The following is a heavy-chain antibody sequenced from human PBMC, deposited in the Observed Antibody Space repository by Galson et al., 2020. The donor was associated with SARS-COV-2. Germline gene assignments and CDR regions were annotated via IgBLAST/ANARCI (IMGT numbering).Heavy chain of an antibody. CDR2: IKSKTAGGTT. D-gene: IGHD1-26*01. Sequence: GKSLKLSCAASRIPLTNPRMSWARQATRKGLDWVGRIKSKTAGGTTDYPAPVKARFAISREASKKTLYLQMNSLKTDDTGMYSCTTGGRIWGEGTLFTVSS. CDR1: RIPLTNPR. CDR3: TTGGRI. V-gene: IGHV3-15*01. J-gene: IGHJ4*02.